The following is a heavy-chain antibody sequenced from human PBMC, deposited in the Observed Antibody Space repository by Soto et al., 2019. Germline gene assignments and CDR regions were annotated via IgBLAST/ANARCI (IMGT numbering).Heavy chain of an antibody. D-gene: IGHD4-17*01. J-gene: IGHJ1*01. CDR1: GGSISSGGYY. CDR3: ARGSTQNYGDYFEYFQH. CDR2: IYYSGST. Sequence: PSETLSLTCTVSGGSISSGGYYWSWIRQHPGKGLEWIGYIYYSGSTYYNPSLKSRVTISVDTSKNQFSLKLSSVTAADTAVYYCARGSTQNYGDYFEYFQHWGQGTLVTVSS. V-gene: IGHV4-31*03.